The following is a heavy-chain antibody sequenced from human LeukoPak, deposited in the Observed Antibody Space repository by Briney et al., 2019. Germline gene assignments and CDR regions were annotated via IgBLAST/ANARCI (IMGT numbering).Heavy chain of an antibody. Sequence: ASVKVSCKASGYTFTSYDINWVRQATGQVLAWMGWMNPNSGNTGYAQKFQGRVTMTRNTSISTAYMELSSLRSEDTAVYYCARSPRAAARHRGNRNWFDPWGQGTLVTVSS. V-gene: IGHV1-8*01. D-gene: IGHD6-6*01. J-gene: IGHJ5*02. CDR1: GYTFTSYD. CDR2: MNPNSGNT. CDR3: ARSPRAAARHRGNRNWFDP.